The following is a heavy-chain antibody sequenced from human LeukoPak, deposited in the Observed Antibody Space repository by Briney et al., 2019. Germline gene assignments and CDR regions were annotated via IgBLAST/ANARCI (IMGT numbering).Heavy chain of an antibody. D-gene: IGHD3-10*01. V-gene: IGHV3-66*01. J-gene: IGHJ4*02. CDR2: IYSGGST. CDR1: GFTVSSNY. CDR3: ARDEYGSGSWYY. Sequence: GSLRLPCSASGFTVSSNYMSWVRQAPGEGLEGVSVIYSGGSTYYADSVKGRFTISRDNYKNTLYLQMNSLRAEDTAVYYCARDEYGSGSWYYWGQGTLVTVSS.